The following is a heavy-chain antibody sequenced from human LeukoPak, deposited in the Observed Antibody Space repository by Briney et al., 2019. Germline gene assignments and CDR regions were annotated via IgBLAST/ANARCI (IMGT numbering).Heavy chain of an antibody. CDR2: ISPYNGDT. Sequence: ASLKVSCKASGYTFTSYGITWVRQAPGHGLEWVGWISPYNGDTNYAQIFQGRVTMTTDTSTSTAYMELRSLRSDDTALYYCARGTGYSSSWYLDDWFDPWGQGTLVTVSS. D-gene: IGHD6-13*01. CDR3: ARGTGYSSSWYLDDWFDP. CDR1: GYTFTSYG. V-gene: IGHV1-18*01. J-gene: IGHJ5*02.